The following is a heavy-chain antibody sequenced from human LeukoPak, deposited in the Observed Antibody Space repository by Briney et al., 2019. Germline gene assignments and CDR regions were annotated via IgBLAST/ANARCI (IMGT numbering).Heavy chain of an antibody. J-gene: IGHJ4*02. V-gene: IGHV3-7*01. D-gene: IGHD3-9*01. CDR3: ARFVSWRLVLPYYFDY. CDR2: IKQDGSEK. CDR1: GFTFSSYW. Sequence: QPGGSLRLSCAASGFTFSSYWMSWVRQAPGKGLEWVANIKQDGSEKYYVDSVRGRFTISRDNAKNSLYLQMNSLRAEDTAVYYCARFVSWRLVLPYYFDYWGQGTLVTVSS.